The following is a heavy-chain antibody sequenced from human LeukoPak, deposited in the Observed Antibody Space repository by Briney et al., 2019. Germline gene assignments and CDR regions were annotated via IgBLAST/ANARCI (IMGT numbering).Heavy chain of an antibody. V-gene: IGHV3-23*01. J-gene: IGHJ4*02. CDR1: GFTFSNDA. CDR3: AKDSLADIDY. D-gene: IGHD3-16*01. Sequence: GGSLRLSCAASGFTFSNDAMSWVRQAPGKGLEWVSALSGSGGTTYYADSVKGRSTISRDNSKNTLYLQMNSLRAEDTAVYYCAKDSLADIDYWGQGTLVTVSS. CDR2: LSGSGGTT.